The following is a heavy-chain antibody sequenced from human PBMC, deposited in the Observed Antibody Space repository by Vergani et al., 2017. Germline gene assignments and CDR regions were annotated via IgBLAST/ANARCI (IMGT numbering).Heavy chain of an antibody. Sequence: VQLVESGGGLVKPGGSLRLSCAASGFTFSSYSMNWVRQAPGKGLEWVSSMSSSSSYIYYADSVKGRFTISRDNAKNSLYLQMNSLRAEDTAVYYCATSSSPRGYYFDYWGQGTLVTVSS. CDR1: GFTFSSYS. CDR3: ATSSSPRGYYFDY. J-gene: IGHJ4*02. D-gene: IGHD6-6*01. V-gene: IGHV3-21*01. CDR2: MSSSSSYI.